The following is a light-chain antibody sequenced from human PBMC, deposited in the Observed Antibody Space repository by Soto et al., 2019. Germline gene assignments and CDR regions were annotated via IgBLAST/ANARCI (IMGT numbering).Light chain of an antibody. CDR2: GDS. J-gene: IGLJ1*01. CDR1: SSNIGAGYD. Sequence: QSVLTQPPSLSGAPGQRVTISCTGSSSNIGAGYDVHWYQQLPGTAPKLLIYGDSNRPSGVPDRFSGSKSGTSASLAITGLQAEDEADYYCQSYDSSLSAFYVFGTGTRSPS. CDR3: QSYDSSLSAFYV. V-gene: IGLV1-40*01.